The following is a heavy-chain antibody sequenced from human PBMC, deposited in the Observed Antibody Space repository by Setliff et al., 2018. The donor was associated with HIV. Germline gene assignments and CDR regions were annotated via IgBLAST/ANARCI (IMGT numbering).Heavy chain of an antibody. CDR3: ATAYKNTYYYGSGSNKDNWFDP. Sequence: GASVKVSCKVSGYTLTELSMHWVRQAPGKGLEWMGGFDPEDGETIYAQKFQGRATMTEDTSTDTAYMELSSLRSEDTAVYYCATAYKNTYYYGSGSNKDNWFDPWGQGTLVTVSS. J-gene: IGHJ5*02. V-gene: IGHV1-24*01. D-gene: IGHD3-10*01. CDR2: FDPEDGET. CDR1: GYTLTELS.